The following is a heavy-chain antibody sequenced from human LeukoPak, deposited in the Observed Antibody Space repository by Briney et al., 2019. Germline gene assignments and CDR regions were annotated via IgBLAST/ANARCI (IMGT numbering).Heavy chain of an antibody. V-gene: IGHV3-48*02. CDR2: ISTGRPTI. CDR1: GFTFSRHD. Sequence: GGSLRLSCEASGFTFSRHDMNWVRQSPTKGLEWVSYISTGRPTIYYADSVKARFTISRDNAKNSLYLQMNSLREEDTAVYYCARGTGQGIIAVPAATRGPYFDFWGQGTLVTVSS. J-gene: IGHJ4*02. CDR3: ARGTGQGIIAVPAATRGPYFDF. D-gene: IGHD2-2*01.